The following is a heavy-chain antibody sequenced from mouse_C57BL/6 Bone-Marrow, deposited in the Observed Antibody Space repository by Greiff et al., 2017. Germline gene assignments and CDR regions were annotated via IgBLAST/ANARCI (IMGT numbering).Heavy chain of an antibody. Sequence: VQLKQSGAELVRPGASVKLSCTASGFNIKDDYMHWVKQRPEQGLEWIGWIDPENGDTEYASKFQGKAPITADTSSNAAYLPLSSLPSEDTAVYYCIKDSSGYLWFAYWGQGTLVTVSA. CDR2: IDPENGDT. J-gene: IGHJ3*01. CDR1: GFNIKDDY. CDR3: IKDSSGYLWFAY. V-gene: IGHV14-4*01. D-gene: IGHD3-2*02.